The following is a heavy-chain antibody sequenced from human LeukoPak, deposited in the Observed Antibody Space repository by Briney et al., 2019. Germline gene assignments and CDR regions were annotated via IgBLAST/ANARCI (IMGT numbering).Heavy chain of an antibody. Sequence: GASVKVSCKASGYTFTGYYMHWVRQAPGQGLEWMGWINPNSGGTNYAQKFQGRVTMTRDTSISTAYMELSRLRSDDTAVYYCARKGTMVRGATYYYYMDVWGKGTTVTVSS. D-gene: IGHD3-10*01. V-gene: IGHV1-2*02. J-gene: IGHJ6*03. CDR3: ARKGTMVRGATYYYYMDV. CDR1: GYTFTGYY. CDR2: INPNSGGT.